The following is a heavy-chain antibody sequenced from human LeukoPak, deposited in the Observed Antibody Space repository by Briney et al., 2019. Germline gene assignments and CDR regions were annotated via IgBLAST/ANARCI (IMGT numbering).Heavy chain of an antibody. D-gene: IGHD5-18*01. CDR3: AKVSYGYHTRSWTGNNFDY. J-gene: IGHJ4*02. CDR1: GFTFDDYA. CDR2: ISWNSGSI. V-gene: IGHV3-9*01. Sequence: GGSLRLSCAASGFTFDDYAMHWVRQAPGKGLEWVSGISWNSGSIGYADSVKGRFTISRDNAKNSLYLQMNSLRAEDTALYYCAKVSYGYHTRSWTGNNFDYWGQGTLVTVSS.